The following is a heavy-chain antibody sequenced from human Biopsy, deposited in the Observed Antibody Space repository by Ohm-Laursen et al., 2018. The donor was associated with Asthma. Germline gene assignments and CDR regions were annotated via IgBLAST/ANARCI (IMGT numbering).Heavy chain of an antibody. J-gene: IGHJ6*02. CDR2: ISVYNGNT. V-gene: IGHV1-18*01. Sequence: KVSCKTSGYTFNRAGITWVRQAPGQGLEWMGWISVYNGNTKVAQKLQDRVTMITDTSTSTAYMELRSLRSDDTAVYFCARAVDYSHYYGIDVWGQGTTVTVS. CDR1: GYTFNRAG. D-gene: IGHD3-10*01. CDR3: ARAVDYSHYYGIDV.